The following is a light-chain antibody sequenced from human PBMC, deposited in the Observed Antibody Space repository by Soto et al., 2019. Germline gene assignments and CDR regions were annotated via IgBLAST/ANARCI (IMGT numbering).Light chain of an antibody. CDR3: SSYAGSNNFV. V-gene: IGLV2-8*01. J-gene: IGLJ1*01. CDR1: SSDVGTYKY. CDR2: EVT. Sequence: QSALAQHPSASGSPGQSVTISCTGTSSDVGTYKYVSWYQQHPGKGPKLMIYEVTKRPSGVPDRFSGSKSGNTASLTVSGLQAEDEADYYCSSYAGSNNFVFGTGTKVTVL.